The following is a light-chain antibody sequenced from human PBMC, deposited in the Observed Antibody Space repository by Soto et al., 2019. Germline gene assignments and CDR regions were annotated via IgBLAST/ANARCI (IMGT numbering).Light chain of an antibody. CDR1: QSISNW. CDR2: KAS. CDR3: QHYNSYSIT. Sequence: DIQMTQSPSTLSASVGDRVTITCRASQSISNWLAWYQQKPGKAPKLLIYKASSLESGVPSRFSGSGSGTEVTLTISSLQPDDFATYYCQHYNSYSITFGQGTRLEI. V-gene: IGKV1-5*03. J-gene: IGKJ5*01.